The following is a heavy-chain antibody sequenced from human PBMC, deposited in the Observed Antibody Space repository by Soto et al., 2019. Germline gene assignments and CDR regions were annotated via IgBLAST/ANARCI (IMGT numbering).Heavy chain of an antibody. V-gene: IGHV4-34*01. Sequence: QVQLQQWGAGLLKPSETLSLTCAVYGGSFSGYSWTWIRQPPWTGLEWIGEINHTGSTNYNPSLKSLVTISVDTSKNQFSLKLTSVTAADTAVYYCARDKITGLFDYWGQGTLVTFSS. CDR3: ARDKITGLFDY. D-gene: IGHD2-8*02. J-gene: IGHJ4*02. CDR2: INHTGST. CDR1: GGSFSGYS.